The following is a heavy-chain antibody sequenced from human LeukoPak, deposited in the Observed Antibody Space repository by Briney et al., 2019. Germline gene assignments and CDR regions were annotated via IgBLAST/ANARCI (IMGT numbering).Heavy chain of an antibody. D-gene: IGHD3-10*01. J-gene: IGHJ4*02. CDR3: AATLEETYYYGSGSYPSPQFDY. Sequence: GSSVKVSCKASGGTFSSYAISWVRQAPGQGLEWMGRIIPILGIANYAQKFQGRVTITADKSTSTAYMELSSLRSEDTAVYYCAATLEETYYYGSGSYPSPQFDYWGQGTLVTVSS. CDR1: GGTFSSYA. V-gene: IGHV1-69*04. CDR2: IIPILGIA.